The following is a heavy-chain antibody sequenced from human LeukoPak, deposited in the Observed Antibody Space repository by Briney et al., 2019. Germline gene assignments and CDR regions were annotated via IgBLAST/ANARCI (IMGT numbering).Heavy chain of an antibody. Sequence: SETLSLTCTVSGGSISRGGYYWAWIRQHPGRGLEWIGYIYNSGSPYYNPSLTSRVSIARDTSKNQFSLRLSSVTAADTAVYYCACRITAGGYFDYWGQGTLVTVSS. J-gene: IGHJ4*02. V-gene: IGHV4-31*03. CDR2: IYNSGSP. CDR1: GGSISRGGYY. CDR3: ACRITAGGYFDY. D-gene: IGHD6-13*01.